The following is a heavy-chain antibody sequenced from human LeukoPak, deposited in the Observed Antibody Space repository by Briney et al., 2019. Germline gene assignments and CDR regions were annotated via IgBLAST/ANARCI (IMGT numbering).Heavy chain of an antibody. CDR3: AKSQYSFGSGSTRPLFDH. J-gene: IGHJ4*02. CDR1: GYIFTDYY. D-gene: IGHD3-10*01. V-gene: IGHV1-2*02. CDR2: INPSSGGT. Sequence: ASVKVSCKASGYIFTDYYIHWVRQARGQGLEWMGWINPSSGGTYFAQKFEARVTLTRDTSINTAYMEMRGLTSDDTAIYNCAKSQYSFGSGSTRPLFDHWGQGTLVIVSS.